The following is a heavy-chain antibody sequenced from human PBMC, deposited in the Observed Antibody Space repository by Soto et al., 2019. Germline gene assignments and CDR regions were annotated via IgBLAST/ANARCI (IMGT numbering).Heavy chain of an antibody. CDR1: GFTFSVFD. Sequence: GGSLRLSCEASGFTFSVFDMHWVRQPTGKGLEWVSTIGTAGDTYYAVSVKGRFTISRDNAKNSLSLQMNSLRAGDTAVYFCARGQEFGAHFFDSWGQGTQVTVSS. V-gene: IGHV3-13*01. J-gene: IGHJ4*02. CDR3: ARGQEFGAHFFDS. D-gene: IGHD2-15*01. CDR2: IGTAGDT.